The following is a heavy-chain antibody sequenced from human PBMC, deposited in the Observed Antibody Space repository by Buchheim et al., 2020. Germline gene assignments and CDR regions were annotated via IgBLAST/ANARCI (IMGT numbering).Heavy chain of an antibody. J-gene: IGHJ4*02. CDR3: AKHGDYRFDY. CDR1: GFTFSTYA. D-gene: IGHD4-17*01. CDR2: IGSSGGST. V-gene: IGHV3-23*01. Sequence: EVQLLESGGGLVQPGGSLRLSCAASGFTFSTYALSWVRQAPGKGLAWLSSIGSSGGSTDYADSVKGRFTISRANSKTTLYLQMDSLRAEDTAVYYCAKHGDYRFDYWGQGTL.